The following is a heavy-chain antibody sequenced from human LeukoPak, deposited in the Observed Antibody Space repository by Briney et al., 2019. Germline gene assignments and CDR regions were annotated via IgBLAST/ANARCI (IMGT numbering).Heavy chain of an antibody. J-gene: IGHJ4*02. CDR2: ISWNSGSI. CDR3: AKDARRAPLHDYSGSYYNDY. CDR1: GFTFDDCA. Sequence: PGGSLRLSCAASGFTFDDCAMHWVRQAPGKGLEWVSGISWNSGSIGYADSVKGRFTISRDNAKNSLYLQMNSLRAEDTALYYCAKDARRAPLHDYSGSYYNDYWGQGTLVTVSS. D-gene: IGHD3-10*01. V-gene: IGHV3-9*01.